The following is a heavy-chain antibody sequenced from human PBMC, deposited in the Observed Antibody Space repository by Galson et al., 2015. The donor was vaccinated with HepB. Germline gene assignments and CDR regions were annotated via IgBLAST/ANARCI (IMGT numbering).Heavy chain of an antibody. D-gene: IGHD1-20*01. CDR2: ISYDGSNK. Sequence: SLRLSCAASGFTFSSYAMHWVRQAPGKGLEWVAVISYDGSNKYYADSVKGRFTISRDNSKNTLYLQMNSLRAEDTAVYYCASLITGTSGFDYWGQGTLVTVSS. CDR3: ASLITGTSGFDY. J-gene: IGHJ4*02. CDR1: GFTFSSYA. V-gene: IGHV3-30-3*01.